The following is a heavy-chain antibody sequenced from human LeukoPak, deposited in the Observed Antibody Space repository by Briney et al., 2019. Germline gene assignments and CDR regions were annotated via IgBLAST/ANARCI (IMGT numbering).Heavy chain of an antibody. CDR2: IYTSGRT. CDR1: GGSISSGSYY. Sequence: PSQTLSLTCTVSGGSISSGSYYWSWIRQPAGKGLEWIGRIYTSGRTNYNPSLKSRVTISVDTSKNQFSLKLSSVTAADTAVYYCAGSRVLLRGSLNNWGQGTLVTVSS. J-gene: IGHJ4*02. CDR3: AGSRVLLRGSLNN. D-gene: IGHD2-15*01. V-gene: IGHV4-61*02.